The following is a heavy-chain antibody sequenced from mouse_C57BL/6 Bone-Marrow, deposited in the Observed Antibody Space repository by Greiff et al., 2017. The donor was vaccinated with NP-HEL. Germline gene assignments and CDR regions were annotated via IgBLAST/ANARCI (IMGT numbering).Heavy chain of an antibody. V-gene: IGHV1-54*01. CDR2: INPGSGGT. CDR3: ARRNWDGFDY. J-gene: IGHJ2*01. Sequence: LQESGAELVRPGTSVKVSCKASGYAFTNYLIEWVKQRPGQGLEWIGVINPGSGGTNYNEKFKGKATLTADKSSSTAYMQLSSLTSEDSAVYFCARRNWDGFDYWGQGTTLTVSS. CDR1: GYAFTNYL. D-gene: IGHD4-1*01.